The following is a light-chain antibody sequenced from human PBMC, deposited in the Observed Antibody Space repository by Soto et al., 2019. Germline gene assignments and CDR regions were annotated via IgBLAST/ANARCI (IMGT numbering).Light chain of an antibody. V-gene: IGKV3-15*01. Sequence: EIVMTQSPATLSVSPGERATLSCRASQSVSSNLAWYQQKPGQAPRLLIYGASTRAPGIPARFSGSGSGTDFTLTISSLQSEDFAVDYCQQYNNWPPLTFGGGTKVEIK. CDR3: QQYNNWPPLT. CDR2: GAS. CDR1: QSVSSN. J-gene: IGKJ4*01.